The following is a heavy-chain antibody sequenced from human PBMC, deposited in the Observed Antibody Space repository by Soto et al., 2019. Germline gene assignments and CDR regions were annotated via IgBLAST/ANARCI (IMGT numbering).Heavy chain of an antibody. J-gene: IGHJ6*03. Sequence: EVQLLESGGGLVQPGGSLRLSCAASGFTFSSYAMNWVRQAPGKGLEWVSAISGSGGSTYYADSVKGRFTISRDNSKNTLFRKITGRRPEDTAEYYCAKEVDCSSFGGYYYMAVWAKGPSVTVSS. D-gene: IGHD2-2*01. CDR1: GFTFSSYA. CDR3: AKEVDCSSFGGYYYMAV. CDR2: ISGSGGST. V-gene: IGHV3-23*01.